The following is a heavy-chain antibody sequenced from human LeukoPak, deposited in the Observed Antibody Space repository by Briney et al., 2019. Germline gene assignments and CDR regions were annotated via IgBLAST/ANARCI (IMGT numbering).Heavy chain of an antibody. CDR2: ISYDGSNK. Sequence: PGRSLRLSCAASGFTFSSYAMHWVRQAPGKGLEWVAVISYDGSNKYYADSVKGLFTISRDNSKNTLYLQMNSLRAEDTAVYYCAREIAAAGYYYYYYGMDVWGKGTTVTVSS. J-gene: IGHJ6*04. CDR3: AREIAAAGYYYYYYGMDV. V-gene: IGHV3-30*04. D-gene: IGHD6-13*01. CDR1: GFTFSSYA.